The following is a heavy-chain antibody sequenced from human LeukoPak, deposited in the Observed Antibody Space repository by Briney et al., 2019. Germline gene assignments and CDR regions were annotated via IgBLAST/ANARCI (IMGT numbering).Heavy chain of an antibody. CDR3: ARCRPIVVVPAAMYGKYYYYYGMDV. D-gene: IGHD2-2*01. CDR2: INHSGGT. J-gene: IGHJ6*02. V-gene: IGHV4-34*01. Sequence: PPETLSLTCAVYGGSFSGYYWSWIRQPPGKGLEWIGEINHSGGTNYNPSLKSRVTISVDTSKNQFSLKLSSVTAADTAVYYCARCRPIVVVPAAMYGKYYYYYGMDVWGQGTTVTVSS. CDR1: GGSFSGYY.